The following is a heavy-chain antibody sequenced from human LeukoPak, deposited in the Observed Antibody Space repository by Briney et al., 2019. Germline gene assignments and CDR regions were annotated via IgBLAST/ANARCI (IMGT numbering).Heavy chain of an antibody. CDR3: AGSGYSYALNH. D-gene: IGHD2-2*03. V-gene: IGHV3-7*01. CDR1: GFSFSTYW. Sequence: GGSLRLSCAASGFSFSTYWMTWVRHPPGRRRGWEANIKGDESEKYYVASVLGPFTISRENAKNYLYLQMNSLRAEDTAVYYCAGSGYSYALNHWGQGTLVTVSS. CDR2: IKGDESEK. J-gene: IGHJ1*01.